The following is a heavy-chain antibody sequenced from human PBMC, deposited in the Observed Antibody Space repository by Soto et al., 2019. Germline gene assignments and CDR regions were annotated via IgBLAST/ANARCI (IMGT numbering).Heavy chain of an antibody. CDR2: ISGSGGST. CDR3: SNLSPVGGGSSSDAFDI. J-gene: IGHJ3*02. Sequence: GGSLRLSCAASGFTFSSYAMSWVRQAPGKGLEWVSAISGSGGSTYYADSVKGRFTISRDNSKNTLYLQMNSLRAEGTAVYSCSNLSPVGGGSSSDAFDIWGQGTMVTVSS. CDR1: GFTFSSYA. D-gene: IGHD3-16*01. V-gene: IGHV3-23*01.